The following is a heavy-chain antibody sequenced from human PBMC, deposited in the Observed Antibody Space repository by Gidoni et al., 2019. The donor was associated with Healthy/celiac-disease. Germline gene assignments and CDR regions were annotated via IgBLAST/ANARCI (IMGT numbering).Heavy chain of an antibody. D-gene: IGHD5-12*01. CDR2: IKQDGSEK. V-gene: IGHV3-7*01. Sequence: EVQLVESGGGLVQPGGSLRLSCAASGFPFSRHWMRGVRQAPGKGLEWVANIKQDGSEKYYVDSVKGRFTISRDNAKNSLYLQMNSLRAEDTAVYYCARDRGQRRAIPYNWFDPWGQGTLVTVSS. J-gene: IGHJ5*02. CDR3: ARDRGQRRAIPYNWFDP. CDR1: GFPFSRHW.